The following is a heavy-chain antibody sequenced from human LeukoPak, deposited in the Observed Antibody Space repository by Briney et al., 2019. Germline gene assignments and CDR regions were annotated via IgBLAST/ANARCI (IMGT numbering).Heavy chain of an antibody. D-gene: IGHD3-22*01. CDR1: GGSISSGYY. V-gene: IGHV4-38-2*02. CDR3: ARGLSDSSGYYHDY. CDR2: IYHSGST. J-gene: IGHJ4*02. Sequence: SETLSLTCTVSGGSISSGYYWGWIRQPPGKGLEWIGSIYHSGSTYYNPSLKSRVTISVDTSKNQFSLKLSSVTAADTAVYYCARGLSDSSGYYHDYWGQGTLVTVSS.